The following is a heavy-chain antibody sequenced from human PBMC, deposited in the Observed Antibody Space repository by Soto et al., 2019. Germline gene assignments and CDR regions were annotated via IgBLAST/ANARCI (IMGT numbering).Heavy chain of an antibody. CDR1: GYTFTVYY. CDR3: ARDLAKGGGSAGFDY. CDR2: INPKSGGT. J-gene: IGHJ4*02. V-gene: IGHV1-2*02. Sequence: ASVKVSCKASGYTFTVYYMHWVRQAPGQGLEWMGWINPKSGGTMYPQKFQGRVTMTWDTSISTAYMALTRLRSDDTAVYYCARDLAKGGGSAGFDYWGQGTLVTVPS. D-gene: IGHD1-26*01.